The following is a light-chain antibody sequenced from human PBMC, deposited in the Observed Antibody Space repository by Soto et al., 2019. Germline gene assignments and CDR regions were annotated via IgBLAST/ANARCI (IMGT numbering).Light chain of an antibody. CDR1: QTIKTY. V-gene: IGKV1-39*01. Sequence: DIQMTQSPSPLSASVGDSVTITCRASQTIKTYLNWYRHKPGKAPVLLIYAASRLQSGVASRFSGSGSGTYFILTISSLQPDDLATYYCQQTYTAPGTFGQGTKVEI. J-gene: IGKJ1*01. CDR3: QQTYTAPGT. CDR2: AAS.